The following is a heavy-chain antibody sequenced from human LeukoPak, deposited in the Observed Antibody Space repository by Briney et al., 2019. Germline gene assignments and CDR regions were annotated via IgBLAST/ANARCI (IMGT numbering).Heavy chain of an antibody. CDR3: ARDISPYGSVGFDY. CDR1: GGSLNSYY. J-gene: IGHJ4*02. D-gene: IGHD3-10*01. V-gene: IGHV4-59*01. CDR2: IYYSGST. Sequence: PSETLSLTCTVSGGSLNSYYWTWIRQPPGKGLERIGHIYYSGSTNYNPSLESRVTISVDTSKNQFSLNLSSVTAADTAVYYCARDISPYGSVGFDYWGQGTLVTVSS.